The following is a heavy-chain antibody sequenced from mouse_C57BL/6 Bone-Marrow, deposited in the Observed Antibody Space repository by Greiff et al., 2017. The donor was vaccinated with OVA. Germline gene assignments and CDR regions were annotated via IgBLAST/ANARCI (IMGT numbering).Heavy chain of an antibody. J-gene: IGHJ1*03. D-gene: IGHD1-1*01. CDR2: IDPNSGGT. V-gene: IGHV1-72*01. Sequence: QVQLKQPGAELVKPGASVKLSCKASGYTFTSYWMHWVKQRPGRGLEWIGRIDPNSGGTKYNEKFKSKATLTVDKPSSTAYMQLSSLTSEDSAVYYCARSYYGSSRSYWYFDVWGTGTTVTVSS. CDR3: ARSYYGSSRSYWYFDV. CDR1: GYTFTSYW.